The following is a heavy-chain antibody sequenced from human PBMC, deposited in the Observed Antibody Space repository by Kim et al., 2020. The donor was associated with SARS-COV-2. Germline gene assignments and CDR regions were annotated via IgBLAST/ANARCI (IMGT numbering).Heavy chain of an antibody. CDR1: GFTFCDYA. CDR3: TRLDEYITSSGWFDP. CDR2: IRSKAFGGTT. J-gene: IGHJ5*02. D-gene: IGHD6-6*01. V-gene: IGHV3-49*03. Sequence: GGSLRLSCIASGFTFCDYAMSWFRQAPGKGLEWVGFIRSKAFGGTTQYAASVKGRFTISRDDSKSIAYLQMNSLKTEDTAVYYCTRLDEYITSSGWFDPWGQGTLVTVSS.